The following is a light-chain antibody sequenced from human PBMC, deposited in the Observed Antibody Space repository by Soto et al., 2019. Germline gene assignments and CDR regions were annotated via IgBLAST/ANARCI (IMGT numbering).Light chain of an antibody. CDR3: SSYTSSTTNV. CDR1: SNDIGGYNS. V-gene: IGLV2-14*03. Sequence: SVLTQPASVSGSPGQSITIPCPGTSNDIGGYNSVSWYQHHPGKAPKLILYDVSDRPSGVSYRFSGSKSGNTASLTISGLQAVDEADYYCSSYTSSTTNVFGTGTKVTVL. J-gene: IGLJ1*01. CDR2: DVS.